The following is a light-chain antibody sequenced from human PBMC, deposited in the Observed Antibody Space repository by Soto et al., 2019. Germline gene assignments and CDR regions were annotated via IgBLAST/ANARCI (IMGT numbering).Light chain of an antibody. Sequence: QSVLTQPPSASGSPGQSVTISCTGTSSDVGGYVSWYQQHPGKAPELIIYEVSKRPSGVPDRFSGSKSGNTSSLTVSGLQDEDEADYYCSSYAGSNNLVFGGGTKLTVL. CDR1: SSDVGGY. J-gene: IGLJ2*01. CDR2: EVS. V-gene: IGLV2-8*01. CDR3: SSYAGSNNLV.